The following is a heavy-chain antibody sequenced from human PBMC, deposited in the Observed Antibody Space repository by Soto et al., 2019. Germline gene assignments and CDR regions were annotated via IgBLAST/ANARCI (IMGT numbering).Heavy chain of an antibody. CDR3: ARGPPIIAPRRAPGYFAY. Sequence: SETLSLTCAVSVVSISSGGYSWSWMRQPPRKGLEWIGYIYHSGSTYYNPSLKSRVTISVDRSKNQFSLRLSSVTAADTAVYYCARGPPIIAPRRAPGYFAYSGQGSL. V-gene: IGHV4-30-2*01. CDR1: VVSISSGGYS. J-gene: IGHJ4*02. CDR2: IYHSGST.